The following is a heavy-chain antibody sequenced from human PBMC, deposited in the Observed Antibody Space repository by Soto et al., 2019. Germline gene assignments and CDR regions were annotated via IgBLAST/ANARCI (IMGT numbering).Heavy chain of an antibody. CDR2: INHRGSA. V-gene: IGHV4-4*02. D-gene: IGHD6-13*01. CDR1: GASVSSTYW. J-gene: IGHJ4*02. CDR3: ARYNAASGTYYFDY. Sequence: SETLSLTCAVSGASVSSTYWWSWVRQPPGKGPEWIGEINHRGSANYNPSLKSRVTISVDISKSQFSLRLTSVTAADTAVYYCARYNAASGTYYFDYCGQGALVT.